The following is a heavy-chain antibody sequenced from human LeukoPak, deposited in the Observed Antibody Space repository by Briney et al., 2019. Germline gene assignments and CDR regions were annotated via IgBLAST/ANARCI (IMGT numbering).Heavy chain of an antibody. CDR2: ISAYNGNT. CDR3: ARSGVLLWFGELSHYYYMDV. J-gene: IGHJ6*03. V-gene: IGHV1-18*01. CDR1: GYTFTSYG. D-gene: IGHD3-10*01. Sequence: GASVKVSCKASGYTFTSYGISWVRQAPGQGLEWMGWISAYNGNTNYAQKLQGRVTMTTDTSTSTAYMELRSLRSDDTAVYYCARSGVLLWFGELSHYYYMDVWGKGTTVTVSS.